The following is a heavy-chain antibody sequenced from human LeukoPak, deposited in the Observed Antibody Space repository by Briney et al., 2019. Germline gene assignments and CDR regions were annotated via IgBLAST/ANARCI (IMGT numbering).Heavy chain of an antibody. CDR3: AKDPTYYYDSSGYIFDY. V-gene: IGHV3-30*02. Sequence: GGSLRLSCAASGFTFRSYGMHWVRQAPGKGLEWGACIRYDGSNKYYADSVKGRFTISRDNSKNTLYLQMNSLRAEDTAVYYCAKDPTYYYDSSGYIFDYWGQGTLVTVSS. CDR1: GFTFRSYG. J-gene: IGHJ4*02. CDR2: IRYDGSNK. D-gene: IGHD3-22*01.